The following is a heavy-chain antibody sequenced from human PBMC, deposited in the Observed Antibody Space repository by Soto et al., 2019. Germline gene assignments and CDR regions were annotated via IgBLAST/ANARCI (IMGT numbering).Heavy chain of an antibody. CDR3: ARSLLTRSRGATIPYYSVMDV. CDR1: RGSVSRDGYS. CDR2: IYHSGGT. J-gene: IGHJ6*02. D-gene: IGHD1-26*01. V-gene: IGHV4-30-2*01. Sequence: SETLSLTCAVSRGSVSRDGYSASWLWQPLGKGLEWIGYIYHSGGTDYNPSVESRVAISLDRSQNQFYLKLKSVSAAVTPVYNCARSLLTRSRGATIPYYSVMDVWGQGTTVTVSS.